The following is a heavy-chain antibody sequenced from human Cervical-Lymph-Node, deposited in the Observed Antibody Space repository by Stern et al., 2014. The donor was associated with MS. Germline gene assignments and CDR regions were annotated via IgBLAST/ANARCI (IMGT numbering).Heavy chain of an antibody. V-gene: IGHV3-11*01. D-gene: IGHD6-13*01. CDR2: ISSSGSTM. CDR3: VRVGSSWVDY. J-gene: IGHJ4*02. Sequence: VHLVESGGGLVQPGGSLRLSCAASGFTFSDYYMIWIRQAPGKGLEWVSYISSSGSTMYYADSVKGRFTISRDNAKNSLYLQINSLRDEDTAFYYCVRVGSSWVDYWGQGTLVTVSS. CDR1: GFTFSDYY.